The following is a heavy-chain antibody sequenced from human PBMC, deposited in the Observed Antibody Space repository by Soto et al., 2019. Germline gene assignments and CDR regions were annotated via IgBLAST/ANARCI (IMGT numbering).Heavy chain of an antibody. CDR3: TRLVEVVVAVPFDY. Sequence: EVQLVESGGGLVQPGGSLKLSCAASGFAFSGSAMHWVRQASGKGLEWVGRIRSKANSYATAYAASVKGRFTISRDDSKNTAYLQMNSLKTEDTAVYSCTRLVEVVVAVPFDYWGQGTLVTVSS. CDR2: IRSKANSYAT. D-gene: IGHD2-15*01. CDR1: GFAFSGSA. V-gene: IGHV3-73*02. J-gene: IGHJ4*02.